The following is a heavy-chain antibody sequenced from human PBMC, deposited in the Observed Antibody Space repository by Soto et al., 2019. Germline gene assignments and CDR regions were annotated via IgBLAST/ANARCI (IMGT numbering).Heavy chain of an antibody. CDR3: AREGSWFDP. Sequence: PSETLSLTCTVSGGSISSYYWSWIRQPPGKGLEWIGYIYYSGSTNYNPSLKSRVTISVDTSKNQFSLKLSSVTAADTAVYYCAREGSWFDPWGQGTLVTVSS. CDR1: GGSISSYY. V-gene: IGHV4-59*12. CDR2: IYYSGST. J-gene: IGHJ5*02.